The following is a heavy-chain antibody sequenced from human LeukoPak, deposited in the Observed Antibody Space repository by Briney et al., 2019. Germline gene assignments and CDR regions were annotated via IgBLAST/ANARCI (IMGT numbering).Heavy chain of an antibody. Sequence: PGGSLRLSCAASGFTFISYGMHWVPQAPAKGLEWVAFIRDDGSNKYYADSVKGRFTISRDNSKNTLYLQMNSLRAEDTAVYYCAKDEGGWLFDYWGQGTLVTVSS. CDR3: AKDEGGWLFDY. CDR1: GFTFISYG. CDR2: IRDDGSNK. V-gene: IGHV3-30*02. J-gene: IGHJ4*02. D-gene: IGHD6-19*01.